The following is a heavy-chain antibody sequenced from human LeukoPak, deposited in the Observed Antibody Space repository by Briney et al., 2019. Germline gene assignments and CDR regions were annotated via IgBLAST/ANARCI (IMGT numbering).Heavy chain of an antibody. V-gene: IGHV1-2*02. CDR1: GYTFTGYY. CDR2: INPNSGGT. D-gene: IGHD6-19*01. CDR3: ARVLAVGGAFDI. J-gene: IGHJ3*02. Sequence: ASVKVSCKASGYTFTGYYMHWVRQAPGQGLEWMGWINPNSGGTNYAQKFQGRVTMTRDTSISTAYMELSRLRSDDTAVYYCARVLAVGGAFDIWGQGTVVTVSS.